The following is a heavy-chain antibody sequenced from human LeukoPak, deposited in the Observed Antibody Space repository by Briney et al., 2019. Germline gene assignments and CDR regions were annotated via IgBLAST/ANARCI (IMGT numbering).Heavy chain of an antibody. CDR1: GFTFSSYP. V-gene: IGHV3-30*04. CDR2: ISYDGRDK. Sequence: GRSLRLSCAASGFTFSSYPMHWVRRVPGKGLEWVAVISYDGRDKYYADSVKGRFTISRDNSKNTLYLQMNSLRSEDSAVYYCARDFTITSADYYFDYWGQGTLVTVSS. D-gene: IGHD6-13*01. CDR3: ARDFTITSADYYFDY. J-gene: IGHJ4*02.